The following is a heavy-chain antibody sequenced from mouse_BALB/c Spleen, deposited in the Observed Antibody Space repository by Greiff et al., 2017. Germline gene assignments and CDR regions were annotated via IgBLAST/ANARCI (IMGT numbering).Heavy chain of an antibody. D-gene: IGHD2-1*01. CDR2: ISNGGGST. J-gene: IGHJ2*01. CDR1: GFTFSSYT. V-gene: IGHV5-12-2*01. Sequence: EVMLVESGGGLVQPGGSLKLSCAASGFTFSSYTMSWVRQTPEKRLEWVAYISNGGGSTYYPDTVKGRFTISRDNAKNTLYLQMSSLKSEDTAMYYCARIGNSYFDYWGQGTTLTVSS. CDR3: ARIGNSYFDY.